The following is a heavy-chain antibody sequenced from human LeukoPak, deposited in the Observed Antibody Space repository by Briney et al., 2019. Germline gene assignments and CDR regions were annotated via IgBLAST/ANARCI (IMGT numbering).Heavy chain of an antibody. CDR1: GYSISSGYY. J-gene: IGHJ4*02. V-gene: IGHV4-38-2*02. CDR2: IYHSGST. CDR3: ARTSGSYYHFDY. D-gene: IGHD1-26*01. Sequence: PSETLSLTCTVSGYSISSGYYWGWIRQPPGKGLEWIGSIYHSGSTYYNPSLKSRVTISVDTSKNQFSLKLSSVTAADTAVYYCARTSGSYYHFDYWGQGTLVTVSS.